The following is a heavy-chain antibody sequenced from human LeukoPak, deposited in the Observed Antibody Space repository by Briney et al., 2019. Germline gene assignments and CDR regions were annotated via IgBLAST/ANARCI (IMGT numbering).Heavy chain of an antibody. D-gene: IGHD3-3*01. CDR3: ATTFTHVAPAGVDEVFDY. Sequence: ASVKVSCKASGYTFTSYYMHWVRQAPGQGLEWMGIINPSGGSTSYAQKFQGRVTMTRDTSTSTVYMELSSLRSEDAAVYYCATTFTHVAPAGVDEVFDYWGQGTLVTVSS. CDR2: INPSGGST. J-gene: IGHJ4*02. CDR1: GYTFTSYY. V-gene: IGHV1-46*01.